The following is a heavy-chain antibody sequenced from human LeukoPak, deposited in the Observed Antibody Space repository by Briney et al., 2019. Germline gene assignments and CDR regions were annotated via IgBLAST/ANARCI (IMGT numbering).Heavy chain of an antibody. CDR1: GYTFTSYA. CDR3: AREGLVGYFDY. V-gene: IGHV1-3*01. D-gene: IGHD3/OR15-3a*01. Sequence: ASVKVSCKASGYTFTSYAMHWVRQAPGQRLEWVGWINAGKGNTKYSQKFQGRVTITRDTSASTAYMELSSLRSEDTAVYYCAREGLVGYFDYWGQGTLVTVSS. CDR2: INAGKGNT. J-gene: IGHJ4*02.